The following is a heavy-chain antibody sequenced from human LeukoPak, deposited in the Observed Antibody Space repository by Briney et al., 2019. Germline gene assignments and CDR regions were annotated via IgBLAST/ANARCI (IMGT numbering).Heavy chain of an antibody. CDR2: INPSGGST. J-gene: IGHJ6*02. V-gene: IGHV1-46*01. CDR3: ARGYCSGGSCYPPRYSNYGMDV. D-gene: IGHD2-15*01. CDR1: GYTFTNYN. Sequence: GASVKVSCKASGYTFTNYNMHWVRQAPGQGLEWMGIINPSGGSTSYPQKFQGRVTMTRDTSTSTVYMELSSLRSEDTAVYYCARGYCSGGSCYPPRYSNYGMDVWGQGTTVTVSS.